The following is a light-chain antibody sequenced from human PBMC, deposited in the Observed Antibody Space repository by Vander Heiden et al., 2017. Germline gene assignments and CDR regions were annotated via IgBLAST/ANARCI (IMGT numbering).Light chain of an antibody. CDR1: SSDVGGYNY. CDR2: DVT. V-gene: IGLV2-14*03. J-gene: IGLJ3*02. CDR3: SSYTSSSTHWV. Sequence: QSALTPPASVSGSPGQSITISCTGTSSDVGGYNYVSWYQQHPGKAPRFMIYDVTNRPSGVSNRFSGSKSGNTASLIISGLQAEDEADYYCSSYTSSSTHWVFGGGTKLTVL.